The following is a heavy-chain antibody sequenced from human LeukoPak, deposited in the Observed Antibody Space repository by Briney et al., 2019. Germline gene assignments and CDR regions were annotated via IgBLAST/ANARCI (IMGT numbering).Heavy chain of an antibody. D-gene: IGHD6-13*01. V-gene: IGHV3-23*01. J-gene: IGHJ4*02. Sequence: PGGSLRLSCAAFGFTFSSYAMSWVRQAPGKGLEWVSSISGSGASTNYADSVKGRFTISRDNSKNTLYLQMNSLRAEDTAVYYCAKDKTYSSSFPDYWGQGALVTVSS. CDR1: GFTFSSYA. CDR2: ISGSGAST. CDR3: AKDKTYSSSFPDY.